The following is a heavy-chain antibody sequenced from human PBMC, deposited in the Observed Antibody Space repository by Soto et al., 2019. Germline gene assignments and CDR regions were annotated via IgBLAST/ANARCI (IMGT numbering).Heavy chain of an antibody. CDR1: GGSFGGYY. Sequence: SETLSLTCAVCGGSFGGYYWSWIRQPPGKGLEWIGEINHSGSTNYNPSLKSRVTISVDTSKNQFSLKLSSVTAADTAVYYCARGRGGYSYGSGYYYGMDVWGQGTTVTVSS. CDR3: ARGRGGYSYGSGYYYGMDV. V-gene: IGHV4-34*01. CDR2: INHSGST. J-gene: IGHJ6*02. D-gene: IGHD5-18*01.